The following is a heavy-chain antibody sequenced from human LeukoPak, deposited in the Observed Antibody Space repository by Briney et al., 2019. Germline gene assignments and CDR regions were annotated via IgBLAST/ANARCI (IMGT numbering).Heavy chain of an antibody. CDR3: AREGRYDILTAYYPLNN. CDR1: GFTVSSNF. CDR2: IYIDGKT. V-gene: IGHV3-66*02. Sequence: GGSLRLSCAASGFTVSSNFMSWVRLAPGKGLECVSVIYIDGKTFYAESVKGRFTISRDNSKNTLYLQMNSLRPEDTAVYYCAREGRYDILTAYYPLNNWGQGARGTVSS. D-gene: IGHD3-9*01. J-gene: IGHJ4*02.